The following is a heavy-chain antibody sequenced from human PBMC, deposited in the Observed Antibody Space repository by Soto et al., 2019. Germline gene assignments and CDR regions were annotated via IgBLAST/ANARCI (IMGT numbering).Heavy chain of an antibody. D-gene: IGHD5-12*01. J-gene: IGHJ6*02. CDR1: GGSFSSSA. Sequence: SVKVSCKSSGGSFSSSAITWVRQAPGQGLEWMGRIIPMYGTTFYAQTFQGRVTITADESTSTVYMHLSSLKSEDTASYFCATSVGAIGYRFFNMDVWGQGTTVTVS. V-gene: IGHV1-69*13. CDR2: IIPMYGTT. CDR3: ATSVGAIGYRFFNMDV.